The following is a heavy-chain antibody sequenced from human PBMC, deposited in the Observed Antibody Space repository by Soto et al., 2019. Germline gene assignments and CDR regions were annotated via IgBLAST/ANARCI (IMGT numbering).Heavy chain of an antibody. J-gene: IGHJ4*02. Sequence: QVPLVQSAAEVKKPGASVKVSCKASGYTFNAYYIHCVRQAHGQGLEWVGRINTNSGDTTYTQKFEGRVTMTRDTSISTAYLELTGLISDDTAIYYCARDLRTLYNFDYCGQGNLVNVS. V-gene: IGHV1-2*02. CDR2: INTNSGDT. CDR1: GYTFNAYY. CDR3: ARDLRTLYNFDY. D-gene: IGHD3-16*01.